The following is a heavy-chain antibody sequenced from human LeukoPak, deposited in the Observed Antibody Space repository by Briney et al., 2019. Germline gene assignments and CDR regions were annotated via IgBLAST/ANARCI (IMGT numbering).Heavy chain of an antibody. J-gene: IGHJ4*02. CDR3: ARKGAGTSASHFDY. V-gene: IGHV3-21*01. Sequence: GGSLRLSCAASGFTFSTYTMNWVRQAPGKWLEWVSSISSSASDIRYADAVRGRFTVSRDNSKNSLYLQMNSLRAEDTAVYYCARKGAGTSASHFDYWGQGTLVTVSS. D-gene: IGHD6-19*01. CDR2: ISSSASDI. CDR1: GFTFSTYT.